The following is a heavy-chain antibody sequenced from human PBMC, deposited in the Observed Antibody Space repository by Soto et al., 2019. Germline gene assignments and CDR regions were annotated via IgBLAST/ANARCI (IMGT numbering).Heavy chain of an antibody. CDR1: GYSFTSYW. D-gene: IGHD2-2*01. CDR2: IYPGDSDT. V-gene: IGHV5-51*01. Sequence: GESLKISCKGSGYSFTSYWIGWVRQMPGKGLEWMGIIYPGDSDTRYSPSFQGQVTISADKSISTAYLQWSSLKASDTAMYYCARHQGYCSSTSCPKPYYYYYYGMDVWGQGTTVTVSS. CDR3: ARHQGYCSSTSCPKPYYYYYYGMDV. J-gene: IGHJ6*02.